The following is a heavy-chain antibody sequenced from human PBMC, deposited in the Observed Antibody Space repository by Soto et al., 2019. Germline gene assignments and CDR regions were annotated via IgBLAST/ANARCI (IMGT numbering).Heavy chain of an antibody. J-gene: IGHJ4*02. CDR2: VYYDEST. V-gene: IGHV4-39*01. Sequence: QVQLQESGPGLLEPLETLSLTCSVSGVSLNSGHYYWVWVRQSPGKGLAWIASVYYDESTYYNPSLNSRVTISIDKASNQFTLTLKYVTAADTAVYYCSKVLIGATRHADVDSWGQGARVTVSS. CDR1: GVSLNSGHYY. D-gene: IGHD2-15*01. CDR3: SKVLIGATRHADVDS.